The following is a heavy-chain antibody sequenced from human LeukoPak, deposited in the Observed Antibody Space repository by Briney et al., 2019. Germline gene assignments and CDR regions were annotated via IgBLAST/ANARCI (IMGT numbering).Heavy chain of an antibody. Sequence: ASVKVSCKASGYTFTGYYMHWVRQAPGQGREWMGWINPNSGGTNYAQKFQGWVTMTRDTSISPAYMELSRLRSDDTAVYYCARVSRYCSGGSCYSGGYYYYGMDVWGQGTTVTVSS. CDR3: ARVSRYCSGGSCYSGGYYYYGMDV. D-gene: IGHD2-15*01. CDR2: INPNSGGT. V-gene: IGHV1-2*04. J-gene: IGHJ6*02. CDR1: GYTFTGYY.